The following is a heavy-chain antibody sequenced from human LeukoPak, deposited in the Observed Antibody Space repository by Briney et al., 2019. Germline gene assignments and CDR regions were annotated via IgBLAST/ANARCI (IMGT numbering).Heavy chain of an antibody. Sequence: SETLSLTCTVSGGSISSYYWSWIRQPPGKGLEWIGYIYYSGSTNYNPSLKSRVTISVDTSKNQFSLKLSSVTAADTAVYYCARPYSRSRTYFDYWGQGTLVTVSS. CDR3: ARPYSRSRTYFDY. V-gene: IGHV4-59*08. CDR1: GGSISSYY. CDR2: IYYSGST. J-gene: IGHJ4*02. D-gene: IGHD6-6*01.